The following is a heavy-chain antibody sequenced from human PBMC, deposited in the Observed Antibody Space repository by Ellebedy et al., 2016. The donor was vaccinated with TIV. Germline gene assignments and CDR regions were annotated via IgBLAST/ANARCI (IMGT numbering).Heavy chain of an antibody. CDR2: MNPNSGNT. Sequence: ASVKVSXXASGYTFTSYDINWVRQAAGQGLECMGWMNPNSGNTGYAQKFQGRVTMTSDTSISTAYMELSSLRSEDTAVCYCTRGMVRGLYDMDVWGQGTTVTVSS. J-gene: IGHJ6*02. CDR3: TRGMVRGLYDMDV. D-gene: IGHD3-10*01. CDR1: GYTFTSYD. V-gene: IGHV1-8*01.